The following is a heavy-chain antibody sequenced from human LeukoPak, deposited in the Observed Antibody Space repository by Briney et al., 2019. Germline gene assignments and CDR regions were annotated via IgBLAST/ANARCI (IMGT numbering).Heavy chain of an antibody. D-gene: IGHD3-22*01. Sequence: ASVKVSCKASGYTFTGYYMHWVRQAPGQGLEWMGWINPNSGGTNYAQKFQGRVTMTRDASISTAYMELRSLRSDDTAVYYCARDGWTYYYDSSGYQRGVFDYWGQGTLVTVSS. J-gene: IGHJ4*02. CDR2: INPNSGGT. V-gene: IGHV1-2*02. CDR3: ARDGWTYYYDSSGYQRGVFDY. CDR1: GYTFTGYY.